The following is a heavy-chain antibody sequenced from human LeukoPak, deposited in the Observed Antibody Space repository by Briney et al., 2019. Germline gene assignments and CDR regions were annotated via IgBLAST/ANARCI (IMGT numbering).Heavy chain of an antibody. D-gene: IGHD3-10*01. Sequence: SQTLSLTCTVSGGSISSGGYYWSWIRQHPGKGLEWIGYIYYSGSTYINPSLERRVTISVDTSKNQFSLNLRSVTAAATAIYHCGSDRGGASLFDYWGQGTLVTVSS. V-gene: IGHV4-31*03. CDR1: GGSISSGGYY. CDR2: IYYSGST. J-gene: IGHJ4*02. CDR3: GSDRGGASLFDY.